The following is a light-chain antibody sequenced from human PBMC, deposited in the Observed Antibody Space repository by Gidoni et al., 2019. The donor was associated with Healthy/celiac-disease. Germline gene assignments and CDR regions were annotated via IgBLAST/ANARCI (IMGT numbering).Light chain of an antibody. CDR2: GAS. V-gene: IGKV3-15*01. Sequence: EIVMTQSPATLSVSPGESATLSCRASQSVSSNLAWYQQKPGQAPRLLIYGASTRATGIPARFSGSGSGTEFTLTISSLQSEDFAVYYCQQYNNWPFTFGPGTKVDIK. CDR1: QSVSSN. J-gene: IGKJ3*01. CDR3: QQYNNWPFT.